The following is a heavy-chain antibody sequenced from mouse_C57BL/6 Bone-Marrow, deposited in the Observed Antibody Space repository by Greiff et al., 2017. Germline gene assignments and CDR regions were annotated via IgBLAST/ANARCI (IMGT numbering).Heavy chain of an antibody. Sequence: QVQLQQSGPELVKPGASVKLSCKASGYTFTSYDINWVKQRPGQGLEWIGWIYPRDGSTKYNEKFKGKATLTVDTSSSTAYMERPSLTSGDSAVYFCARLEFDGSSGDWYFDVWGTGTTVTVSS. CDR3: ARLEFDGSSGDWYFDV. CDR1: GYTFTSYD. D-gene: IGHD1-1*01. J-gene: IGHJ1*03. V-gene: IGHV1-85*01. CDR2: IYPRDGST.